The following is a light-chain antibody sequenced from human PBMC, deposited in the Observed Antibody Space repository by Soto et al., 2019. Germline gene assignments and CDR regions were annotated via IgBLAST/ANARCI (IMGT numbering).Light chain of an antibody. Sequence: EIVLTQSPGTLSLSPGERATLSCRASQSVSSSYLTWYQQKPGQAPRVLIYGASTRATGIPDRFSGSGSGTDFTLTISRLEPEDFAVYYCQQYNSSPLWTFGQGTKVEIK. CDR2: GAS. CDR3: QQYNSSPLWT. CDR1: QSVSSSY. V-gene: IGKV3-20*01. J-gene: IGKJ1*01.